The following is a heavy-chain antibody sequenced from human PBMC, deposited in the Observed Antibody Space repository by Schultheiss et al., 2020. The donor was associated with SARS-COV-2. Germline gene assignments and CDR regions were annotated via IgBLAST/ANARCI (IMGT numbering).Heavy chain of an antibody. D-gene: IGHD5-24*01. CDR2: INHSGST. CDR3: ARGDGYNRY. V-gene: IGHV4-34*01. J-gene: IGHJ4*02. CDR1: GGSFSGYY. Sequence: GSLRLSCAVYGGSFSGYYWSWIRQPPGKGLEWIGEINHSGSTNYNPSLKSRVTISVDTSKNQFSLKLSSVTAADTAVYYCARGDGYNRYWGQGTLVTVSS.